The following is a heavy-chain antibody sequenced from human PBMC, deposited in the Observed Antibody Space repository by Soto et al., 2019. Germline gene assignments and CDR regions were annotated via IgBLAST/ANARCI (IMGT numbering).Heavy chain of an antibody. D-gene: IGHD6-13*01. CDR2: INHSGST. CDR3: AREKGSSSWYNWFDP. CDR1: GGSFSGYY. V-gene: IGHV4-34*01. J-gene: IGHJ5*02. Sequence: SETLSLTCAVYGGSFSGYYWSWIRQPPGKGLEWIGEINHSGSTNYNPSLKSRVTISVDTSKNQFSLKLSSVTAADTAVYYCAREKGSSSWYNWFDPWGQGTLVTVSS.